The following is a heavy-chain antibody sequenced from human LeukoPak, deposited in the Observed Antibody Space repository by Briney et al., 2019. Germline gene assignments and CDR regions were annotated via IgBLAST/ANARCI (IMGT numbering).Heavy chain of an antibody. CDR3: ARVSGYFAGYYYGMDV. D-gene: IGHD3-22*01. J-gene: IGHJ6*02. Sequence: GGSLRLSCAASGFTYTTYWMSWVRQAPGKGLEWVANIKTDGSDKNYVDSVKGRFTISRDNAKNSLYLQMNSLRAEDTAVYYCARVSGYFAGYYYGMDVWGQGTTVTVSS. V-gene: IGHV3-7*03. CDR1: GFTYTTYW. CDR2: IKTDGSDK.